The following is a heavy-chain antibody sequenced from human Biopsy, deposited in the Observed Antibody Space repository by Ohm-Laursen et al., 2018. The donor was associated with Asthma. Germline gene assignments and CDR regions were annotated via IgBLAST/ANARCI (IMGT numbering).Heavy chain of an antibody. Sequence: SLRLSCAASGFNFGNYAMAWVRQAPGKGLEGVSTISGSSIIIHYGGSVKGRFTISRDNSKNTMYLVMNSLRPEDTAVYYCARDESFSMASGSWFDPWGQGTLVTVSS. D-gene: IGHD2/OR15-2a*01. CDR3: ARDESFSMASGSWFDP. V-gene: IGHV3-23*01. J-gene: IGHJ5*02. CDR2: ISGSSIII. CDR1: GFNFGNYA.